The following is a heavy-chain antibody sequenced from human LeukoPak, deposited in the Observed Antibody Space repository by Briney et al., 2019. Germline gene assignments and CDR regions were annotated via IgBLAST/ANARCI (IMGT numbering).Heavy chain of an antibody. CDR1: GFTFSSYR. CDR3: AKDTTAWWYHRAYMDV. Sequence: GGSLRLSCAASGFTFSSYRMNWVRQAPGKGLEWVSSISKSTSYIHHADSVKGRFTISRDDSENRLSLQMDSLRAEDTAVYFCAKDTTAWWYHRAYMDVWGKGTTVTVSS. D-gene: IGHD2-15*01. V-gene: IGHV3-21*04. CDR2: ISKSTSYI. J-gene: IGHJ6*03.